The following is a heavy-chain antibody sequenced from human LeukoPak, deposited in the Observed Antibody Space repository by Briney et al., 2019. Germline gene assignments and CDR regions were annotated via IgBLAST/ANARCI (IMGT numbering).Heavy chain of an antibody. CDR3: AGKREDGWVFRDDR. J-gene: IGHJ5*02. V-gene: IGHV3-21*01. CDR1: GFTFSHYS. Sequence: GGSLRLSCVVSGFTFSHYSMSWIRQAPGKGLEWVSSITSDGSAMFYADSVKGRFTISRDNAKNSLSLQLNSLRAEDTAVYYCAGKREDGWVFRDDRRGQGTLVTVSS. CDR2: ITSDGSAM. D-gene: IGHD3-3*01.